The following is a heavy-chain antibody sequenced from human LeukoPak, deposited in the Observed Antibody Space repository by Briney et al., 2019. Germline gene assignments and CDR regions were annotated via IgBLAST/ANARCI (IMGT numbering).Heavy chain of an antibody. CDR2: INPSGGST. V-gene: IGHV1-46*01. CDR1: GYTFSSYY. J-gene: IGHJ6*02. D-gene: IGHD3-3*01. CDR3: ATGGGTYDFWSGYYPPYYYYYGMDV. Sequence: ASVKVSCKASGYTFSSYYIHWVRQAPGQGLEWMGIINPSGGSTSYAQKFQGRVTMTRDTSTSTVYMELNSLRAEDTAVYYCATGGGTYDFWSGYYPPYYYYYGMDVWGQGTTVTVSS.